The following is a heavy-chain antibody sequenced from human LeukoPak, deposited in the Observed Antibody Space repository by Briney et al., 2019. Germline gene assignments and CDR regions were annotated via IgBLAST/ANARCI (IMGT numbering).Heavy chain of an antibody. D-gene: IGHD1-1*01. CDR3: ARGVPRGRDAFDI. J-gene: IGHJ3*02. Sequence: SETLSLTCTVSGGSISSGSYYWSWIRQPAGKGLEWIGRIYTSGSTNYNPSLKSRVTISVDTSKNQFSLKLSSVTAADTAVYYCARGVPRGRDAFDIWGQGTMVTVSS. CDR1: GGSISSGSYY. CDR2: IYTSGST. V-gene: IGHV4-61*02.